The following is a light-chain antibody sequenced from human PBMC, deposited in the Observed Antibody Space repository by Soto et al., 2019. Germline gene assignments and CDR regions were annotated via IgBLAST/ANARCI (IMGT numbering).Light chain of an antibody. CDR3: QQYNNWPRT. J-gene: IGKJ1*01. CDR2: GAS. CDR1: QGVSSK. Sequence: EIVMTQSPATLSVSPGEGAALSCRASQGVSSKLAWYQQKPGQAPRLLIYGASTRATGIPARFSGSGSGTEFTLTISSLQSEDFAVYYCQQYNNWPRTFGQGTKVDIK. V-gene: IGKV3-15*01.